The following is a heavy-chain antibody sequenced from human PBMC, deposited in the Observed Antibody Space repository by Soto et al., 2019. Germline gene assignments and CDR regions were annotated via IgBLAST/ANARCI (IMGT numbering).Heavy chain of an antibody. D-gene: IGHD2-15*01. CDR2: IYHSGST. CDR1: GGSISSSNW. CDR3: AAAQYCSGGSCYPLDY. J-gene: IGHJ4*02. V-gene: IGHV4-4*02. Sequence: QVQLQESGPGLVKPSGTLSLTCAVSGGSISSSNWWSWVRQPPGKGLEWIGEIYHSGSTNYNPSLMSRVTTSVDQSKNQFSLSLSSVTAADTAVYYCAAAQYCSGGSCYPLDYWGQGTLVTVSS.